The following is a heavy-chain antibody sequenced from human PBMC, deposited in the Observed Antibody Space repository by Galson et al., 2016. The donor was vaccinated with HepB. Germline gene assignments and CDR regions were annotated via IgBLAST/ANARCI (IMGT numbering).Heavy chain of an antibody. CDR1: GFTFSTYA. Sequence: SLRLSCEASGFTFSTYAMTWVRQAPGKGLEWVSVITDSGDDTHHADSVKGRFIMSRDNSKNTVYLQMNNLRDEDTAIYFCARGTKRFCSGSNCYPLDHWGQGTLVTVSS. D-gene: IGHD2-15*01. CDR2: ITDSGDDT. J-gene: IGHJ4*02. CDR3: ARGTKRFCSGSNCYPLDH. V-gene: IGHV3-23*01.